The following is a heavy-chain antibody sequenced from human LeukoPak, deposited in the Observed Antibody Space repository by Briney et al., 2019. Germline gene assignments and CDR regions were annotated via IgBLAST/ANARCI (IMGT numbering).Heavy chain of an antibody. V-gene: IGHV3-7*01. CDR1: GFTFSSYW. Sequence: GGSLRLSCAASGFTFSSYWMSWVRQAPGKGLEWVANIKQDGSEKYYVDSVKGRFTISRDNAKNSLYLQMNSLRAEDTAVYYCARDDCSSTSCYTYYFDYWGQGTLVTVSS. CDR2: IKQDGSEK. CDR3: ARDDCSSTSCYTYYFDY. J-gene: IGHJ4*02. D-gene: IGHD2-2*02.